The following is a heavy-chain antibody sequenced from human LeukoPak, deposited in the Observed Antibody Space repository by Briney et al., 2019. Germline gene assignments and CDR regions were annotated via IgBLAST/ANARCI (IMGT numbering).Heavy chain of an antibody. CDR3: ARVGEVGATPDY. V-gene: IGHV4-59*12. CDR1: GGSISSYY. D-gene: IGHD1-26*01. CDR2: IYYSGST. J-gene: IGHJ4*02. Sequence: SETLSLTCTVSGGSISSYYWSWIRQPPGKGLEWIGYIYYSGSTNYNPSLKSRVTISVDTSKNQFSLKLSSVTAADTAVYYCARVGEVGATPDYWGQGTLVTVSS.